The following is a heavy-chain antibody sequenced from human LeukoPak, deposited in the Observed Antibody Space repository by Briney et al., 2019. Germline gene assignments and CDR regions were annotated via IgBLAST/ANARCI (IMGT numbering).Heavy chain of an antibody. V-gene: IGHV4-31*03. CDR3: ARGVPNYYGSSGYPVYFDY. D-gene: IGHD3-22*01. CDR1: GDSISSGGYY. CDR2: IYYTGST. Sequence: SQTLSLTCTVSGDSISSGGYYWSWVHQHPGKGLEWIGNIYYTGSTYYNPSLKSRVTISVDTSKNQFSLKLSSVTAADTAVYYCARGVPNYYGSSGYPVYFDYWGQGTLVTVSS. J-gene: IGHJ4*02.